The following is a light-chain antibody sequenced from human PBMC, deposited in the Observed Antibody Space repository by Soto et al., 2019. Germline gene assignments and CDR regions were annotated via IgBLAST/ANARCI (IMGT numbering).Light chain of an antibody. V-gene: IGKV1-6*01. CDR3: QQCFWHWT. Sequence: AIHMTQSPSSLSASVGDRVTITCRASQGITNDLGWYQQKSGKAPKLLIYGASTLQSGVPSRFSGSGSGTDFTLTISSLQPDDFATYYCQQCFWHWTFGQGTKVDIK. J-gene: IGKJ1*01. CDR2: GAS. CDR1: QGITND.